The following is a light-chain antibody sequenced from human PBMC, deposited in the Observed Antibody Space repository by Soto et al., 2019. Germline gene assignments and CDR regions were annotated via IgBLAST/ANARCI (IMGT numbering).Light chain of an antibody. CDR1: SSDVGGYSY. CDR3: NSYTSSGTYVL. V-gene: IGLV2-14*03. J-gene: IGLJ2*01. Sequence: QSALTQPASVCGSPGQSITISCTGSSSDVGGYSYVSWYQHHPGKAPKLMIYDVDVRPSGVSNRFSGSKSGNTASLTISGLQAEDEADYYCNSYTSSGTYVLFGGGTKLTVL. CDR2: DVD.